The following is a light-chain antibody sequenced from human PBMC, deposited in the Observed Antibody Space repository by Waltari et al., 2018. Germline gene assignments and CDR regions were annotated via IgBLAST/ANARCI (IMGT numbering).Light chain of an antibody. Sequence: IVSTQSQGTLSLSPGERAPLSCRASQSVSRSLAWYQQKPGQAPKLLIYGASTRATGIPDRFTGSGSGTDFSLTISSLEPEDFAIYFCQHYVRLPATFGQGTKVEIK. CDR1: QSVSRS. CDR3: QHYVRLPAT. V-gene: IGKV3-20*01. J-gene: IGKJ1*01. CDR2: GAS.